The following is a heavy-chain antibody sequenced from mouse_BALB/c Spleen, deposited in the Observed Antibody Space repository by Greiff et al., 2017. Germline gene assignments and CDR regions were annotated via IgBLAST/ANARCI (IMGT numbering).Heavy chain of an antibody. CDR2: INPSTGYT. V-gene: IGHV1-7*01. J-gene: IGHJ4*01. Sequence: QVQLKESGAELAKPGASVKMSCKASGYTFTSYWMHWVKQRPGQGLEWIGYINPSTGYTEYNQKFKDKATLTADKSSSTAYMQLSSLTSEDSAVYYWERTGNRITTDYAMDDGGQGTSVTVSS. CDR3: ERTGNRITTDYAMDD. D-gene: IGHD2-4*01. CDR1: GYTFTSYW.